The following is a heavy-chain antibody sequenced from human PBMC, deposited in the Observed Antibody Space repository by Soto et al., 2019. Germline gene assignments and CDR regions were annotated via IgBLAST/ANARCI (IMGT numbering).Heavy chain of an antibody. D-gene: IGHD6-6*01. CDR3: ARGAPYSSSSECFDY. V-gene: IGHV1-2*04. Sequence: ASVKVSCKASGYTFTSYAMHWVRQAPGQRLEWMGWINPNSGGTNYAQKFQGWVTMTRDTSISTAYMELSRLRSDDTAVYYCARGAPYSSSSECFDYWGQGTLVTVSS. J-gene: IGHJ4*02. CDR2: INPNSGGT. CDR1: GYTFTSYA.